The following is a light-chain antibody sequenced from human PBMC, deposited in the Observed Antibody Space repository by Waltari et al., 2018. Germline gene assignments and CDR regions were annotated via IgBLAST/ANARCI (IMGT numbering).Light chain of an antibody. CDR3: QSLYSRLSVHYV. J-gene: IGLJ1*01. CDR1: SSNIGAGYH. V-gene: IGLV1-40*01. Sequence: QSVLTQPPSVSGAPGQRVTISCTGSSSNIGAGYHVHWYQHLPGTAPKLPIYDDINRPPVAPARFSGSRSSTAASPTITGLQPEDEADYYCQSLYSRLSVHYVFGAGTRVTVL. CDR2: DDI.